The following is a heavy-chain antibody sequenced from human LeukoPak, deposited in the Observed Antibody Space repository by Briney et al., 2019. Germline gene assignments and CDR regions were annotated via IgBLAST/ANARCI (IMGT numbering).Heavy chain of an antibody. D-gene: IGHD6-13*01. Sequence: SETLSLTCAVYGGSFSGYYWSWIRQPPGKGLEWIGYIYYSGSTNYNPSLKSRVTISVDTSKNQFSLKLSSVTAADTAVYYCARQAAGTPGAFDIWGQGTMVTVSS. V-gene: IGHV4-59*01. J-gene: IGHJ3*02. CDR3: ARQAAGTPGAFDI. CDR1: GGSFSGYY. CDR2: IYYSGST.